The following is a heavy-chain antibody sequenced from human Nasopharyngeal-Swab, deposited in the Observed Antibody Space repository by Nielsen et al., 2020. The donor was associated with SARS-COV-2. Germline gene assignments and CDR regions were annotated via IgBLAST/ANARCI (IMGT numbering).Heavy chain of an antibody. CDR3: AREIGIAVAGTLYYYGMDV. CDR2: ISAYNGNT. D-gene: IGHD6-19*01. Sequence: ASVQVTCKVSGYTLTELSMHWVRQATGQGLEWMGWISAYNGNTNYAQKLQGRVTMTTDTSTSTAYMELRSLRYDDTAVYYCAREIGIAVAGTLYYYGMDVWGQGTTVTVSS. CDR1: GYTLTELS. J-gene: IGHJ6*02. V-gene: IGHV1-18*01.